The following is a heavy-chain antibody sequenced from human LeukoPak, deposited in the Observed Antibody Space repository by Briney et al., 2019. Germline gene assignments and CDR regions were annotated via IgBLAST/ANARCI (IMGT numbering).Heavy chain of an antibody. J-gene: IGHJ3*02. CDR1: GYSFPSYW. CDR2: IYPGDSDT. CDR3: ARLQGGDGYNSDAFDI. Sequence: GESLKISCKGSGYSFPSYWIGWVRQMPGKGLEWMGIIYPGDSDTKYSPSFQGQVTISADKSISTAYLQWSSLKASDTAMYYCARLQGGDGYNSDAFDIWGQGTMVTVSS. D-gene: IGHD5-24*01. V-gene: IGHV5-51*01.